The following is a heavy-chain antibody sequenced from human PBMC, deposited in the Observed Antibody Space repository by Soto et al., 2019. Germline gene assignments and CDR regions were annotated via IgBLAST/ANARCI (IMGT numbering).Heavy chain of an antibody. J-gene: IGHJ4*02. Sequence: SETLSLTCTVSGGSISSSSYYWGWIRQPPGKGLEWIGSIYYSGSTYYNPSLKSRVTISVDTSKNQFSLKLSSVTAADTAVYYCARLTPYYDILTGYSYYFDYWGQGTLVTVS. CDR3: ARLTPYYDILTGYSYYFDY. D-gene: IGHD3-9*01. CDR2: IYYSGST. CDR1: GGSISSSSYY. V-gene: IGHV4-39*01.